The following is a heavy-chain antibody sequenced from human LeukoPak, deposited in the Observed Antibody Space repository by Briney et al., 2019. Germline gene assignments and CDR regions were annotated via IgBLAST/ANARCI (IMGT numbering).Heavy chain of an antibody. J-gene: IGHJ4*02. Sequence: GGSLRLSCAASGFTFSSYGMHWVRQAPGKGLEWVAFIKYEGSDKYYIDSVKGRFTISRDSSKNTLFLQMNSLRPEDTAVYYCAKGRRSSGYIYFDYWGQGTLVTVSS. CDR1: GFTFSSYG. V-gene: IGHV3-30*02. D-gene: IGHD6-19*01. CDR3: AKGRRSSGYIYFDY. CDR2: IKYEGSDK.